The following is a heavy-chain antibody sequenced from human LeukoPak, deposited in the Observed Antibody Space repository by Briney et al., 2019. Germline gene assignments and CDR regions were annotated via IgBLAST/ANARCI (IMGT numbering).Heavy chain of an antibody. V-gene: IGHV4-4*07. D-gene: IGHD5-12*01. CDR2: VYGSGTT. CDR3: ARDNGYGGYGVDY. Sequence: SETLSLTCTVSGGSISTYYWSWIRQPAGKGLEWIGRVYGSGTTIYNPTLKSRVTVSVDTSKNQFSLKLTSVTAADAAMYYCARDNGYGGYGVDYWGQGTLVTVSS. CDR1: GGSISTYY. J-gene: IGHJ4*02.